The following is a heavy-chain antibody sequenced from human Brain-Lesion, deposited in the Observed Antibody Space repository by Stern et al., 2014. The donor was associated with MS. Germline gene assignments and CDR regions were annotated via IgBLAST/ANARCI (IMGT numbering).Heavy chain of an antibody. V-gene: IGHV3-33*01. CDR2: IWYDGTNK. D-gene: IGHD5-18*01. CDR3: VRAGSVDAALVMGAFDI. J-gene: IGHJ3*02. Sequence: QMQLVQSGGGVVQPGRSLRLSCAASGFTFSGYGMHWVRQAPGKGPEWVAVIWYDGTNKYYADSVKGRFTISRDNSKNTLYLQMNTLRAEDTAVYYCVRAGSVDAALVMGAFDIWGHGTMVTVSS. CDR1: GFTFSGYG.